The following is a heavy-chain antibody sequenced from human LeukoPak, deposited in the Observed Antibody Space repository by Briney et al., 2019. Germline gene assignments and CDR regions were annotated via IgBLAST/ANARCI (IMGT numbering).Heavy chain of an antibody. D-gene: IGHD3-22*01. CDR3: ARYYYDSSGYGNHDY. CDR1: GYTFTGYY. Sequence: ASVKVSCKASGYTFTGYYMHWVRQAPGQGLEWMGWINPNSGDTNYAQTFQGRVTMTRDMSTSTVYMELSSLRSEDTAVYYCARYYYDSSGYGNHDYWGQGTLVTVSS. CDR2: INPNSGDT. V-gene: IGHV1-2*02. J-gene: IGHJ4*02.